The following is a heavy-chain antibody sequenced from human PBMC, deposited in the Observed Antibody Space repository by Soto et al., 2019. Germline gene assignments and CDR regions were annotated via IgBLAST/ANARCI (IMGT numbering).Heavy chain of an antibody. J-gene: IGHJ4*02. CDR1: GYTFTSYG. V-gene: IGHV1-18*01. Sequence: ASVKVSCKASGYTFTSYGISWVRQAPGQGLEWMGWISAYNGNTNYAQKLQGRVTMTTDTSTSTAYMELRSLRSDDTAVYYCARDYRKDILTLFDYWGQGTLVTVSS. CDR3: ARDYRKDILTLFDY. D-gene: IGHD3-9*01. CDR2: ISAYNGNT.